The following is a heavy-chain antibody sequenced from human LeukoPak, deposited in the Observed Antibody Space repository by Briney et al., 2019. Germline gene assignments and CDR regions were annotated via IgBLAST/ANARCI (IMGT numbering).Heavy chain of an antibody. J-gene: IGHJ6*03. V-gene: IGHV5-51*01. Sequence: GESLKISCKGSGYSFAGYWIAWVRQMPGKGLEWMGIIYPGDSDTRYSPSFRGQVTISADKSINTAYLEWSSLKASDTAIYYCARQGAAGKYYYYYTDVWGKGTTVTVSS. D-gene: IGHD6-13*01. CDR1: GYSFAGYW. CDR2: IYPGDSDT. CDR3: ARQGAAGKYYYYYTDV.